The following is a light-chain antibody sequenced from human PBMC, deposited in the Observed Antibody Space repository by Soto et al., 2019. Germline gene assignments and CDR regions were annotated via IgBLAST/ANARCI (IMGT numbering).Light chain of an antibody. Sequence: EIVLTQSPGTLSLSPGERATLSCRASQSVSSSYLAWYQQKPGQAPRLLIYGASSRATDIPDRFSGSGSGTDFTLTISRLEPEDFAVYYCQQYGSSPTMYTFCQGTKLEIK. J-gene: IGKJ2*01. CDR1: QSVSSSY. V-gene: IGKV3-20*01. CDR3: QQYGSSPTMYT. CDR2: GAS.